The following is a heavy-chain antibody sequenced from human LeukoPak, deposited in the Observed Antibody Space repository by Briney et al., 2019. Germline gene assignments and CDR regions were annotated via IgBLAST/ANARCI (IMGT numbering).Heavy chain of an antibody. CDR1: GFTFSSTW. V-gene: IGHV3-7*04. CDR3: ARDQSGWYGKRY. Sequence: GGSLRLSWAAAGFTFSSTWMSWVRQAPGKGLEWVANIKQDGSEQYYVAPVKGRFTISRDNAKTSLYLQMNSLRAEDTAVYYCARDQSGWYGKRYWGQGTLVTVSS. J-gene: IGHJ4*02. D-gene: IGHD6-19*01. CDR2: IKQDGSEQ.